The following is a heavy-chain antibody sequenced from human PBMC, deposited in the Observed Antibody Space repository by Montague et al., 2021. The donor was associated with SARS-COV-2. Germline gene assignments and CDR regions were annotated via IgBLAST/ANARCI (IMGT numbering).Heavy chain of an antibody. J-gene: IGHJ4*02. CDR1: GDSITYFY. V-gene: IGHV2-70*01. CDR3: ARMPDQVWLDY. Sequence: TLSLTCTVSGDSITYFYWSWIRQPPGKALEWLAVIDWDDDKSYSTSLKTRLTISKDTSKNQVVLTMTNMDPVDTATYYCARMPDQVWLDYWGQGILVTVSS. D-gene: IGHD5-18*01. CDR2: IDWDDDK.